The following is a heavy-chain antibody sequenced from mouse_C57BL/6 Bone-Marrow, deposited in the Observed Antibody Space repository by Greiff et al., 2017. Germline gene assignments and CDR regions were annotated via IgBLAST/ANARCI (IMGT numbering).Heavy chain of an antibody. D-gene: IGHD2-4*01. CDR1: GYTFTSYD. CDR2: ISPRDGST. CDR3: ASRGYYDYGFAY. J-gene: IGHJ3*01. Sequence: QVQLQQSGPELVKPGASVKLSCKASGYTFTSYDINWVKQRPGQGLEWIGWISPRDGSTKYNEKFKGKATVTVDTYASTAYMELHSLTSEDSAVYCGASRGYYDYGFAYWGQGTLVTVSA. V-gene: IGHV1-85*01.